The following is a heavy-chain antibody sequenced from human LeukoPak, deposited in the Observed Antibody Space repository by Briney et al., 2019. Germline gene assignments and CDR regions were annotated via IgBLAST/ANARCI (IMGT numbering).Heavy chain of an antibody. Sequence: PSETLSLTCTVSGGSISTYYWSWIRQPPGKGLEWIGYISYTVTSNYNPSLKSRVTISVDTSKNQFSLKLSSVTAADTAVYYCARSERYNSGWYFYFDYWGQGTLVTVSS. CDR3: ARSERYNSGWYFYFDY. D-gene: IGHD6-19*01. CDR2: ISYTVTS. CDR1: GGSISTYY. V-gene: IGHV4-59*01. J-gene: IGHJ4*02.